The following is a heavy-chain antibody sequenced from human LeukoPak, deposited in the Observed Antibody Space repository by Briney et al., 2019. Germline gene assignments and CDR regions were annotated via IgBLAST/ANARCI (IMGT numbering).Heavy chain of an antibody. V-gene: IGHV4-39*01. CDR1: GGSISGSSYY. D-gene: IGHD6-6*01. Sequence: SETLSLTCTVSGGSISGSSYYWGWIRQPPGKGLEWIGSIYYSGNTYYNPSLKSRVTISVDTSKNQFSLKLSSVTAADTAVYYCARSLRGAAHHFDYWGQGTLVIVPS. CDR2: IYYSGNT. J-gene: IGHJ4*02. CDR3: ARSLRGAAHHFDY.